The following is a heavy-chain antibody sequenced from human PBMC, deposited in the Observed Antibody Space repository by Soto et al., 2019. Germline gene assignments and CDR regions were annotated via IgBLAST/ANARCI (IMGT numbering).Heavy chain of an antibody. CDR2: GYYSGTT. J-gene: IGHJ4*02. CDR1: GCSVSIKTFY. V-gene: IGHV4-61*01. D-gene: IGHD4-17*01. Sequence: PSETLSLTCSVSGCSVSIKTFYWSWIRQRPGKGLEWIGYGYYSGTTNYNPSLKSRVTITVDLSKNQFSQRLSSVTTADTALYYCARTTAVPNTLRSRYFFDYWGQGTLVTVSP. CDR3: ARTTAVPNTLRSRYFFDY.